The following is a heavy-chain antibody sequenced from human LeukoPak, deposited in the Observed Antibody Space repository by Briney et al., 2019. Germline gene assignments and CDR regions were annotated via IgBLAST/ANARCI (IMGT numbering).Heavy chain of an antibody. D-gene: IGHD1-14*01. CDR3: ARDLNLNYFDY. CDR1: GGSISSSSYY. CDR2: IYYSGST. V-gene: IGHV4-39*07. Sequence: PSETLSLTCTVSGGSISSSSYYWGWIRQPPGKGLEWIGSIYYSGSTYYNPSLKSRVTISVDTSKNQFSLKLSSVTAADTAVYYCARDLNLNYFDYWGQGTLVTVSS. J-gene: IGHJ4*02.